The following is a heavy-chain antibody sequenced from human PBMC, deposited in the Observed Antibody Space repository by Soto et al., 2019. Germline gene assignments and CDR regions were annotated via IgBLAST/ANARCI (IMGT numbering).Heavy chain of an antibody. D-gene: IGHD6-6*01. CDR3: ALDSSSSHGGLYYYTMDA. Sequence: QVQLQESGPGLVKPSGTLSLTCAVSGGSISSSNWWSWVRQPPGKGLEWIGEIYHSGSTNYNPSLQSRVTISVDKSKNPCALRLSSVTAAETAVYYCALDSSSSHGGLYYYTMDAWGQGTTVTVSS. CDR2: IYHSGST. V-gene: IGHV4-4*02. CDR1: GGSISSSNW. J-gene: IGHJ6*02.